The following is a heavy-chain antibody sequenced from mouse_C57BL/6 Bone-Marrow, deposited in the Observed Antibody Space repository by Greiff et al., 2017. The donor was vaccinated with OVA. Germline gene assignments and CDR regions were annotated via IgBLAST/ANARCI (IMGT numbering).Heavy chain of an antibody. D-gene: IGHD2-3*01. CDR3: ARNRIYDGYYYFDY. J-gene: IGHJ2*01. CDR1: GYTFTDYY. V-gene: IGHV1-26*01. CDR2: INPNNGGT. Sequence: EVQLQQSGPELVKPGASVKISCKASGYTFTDYYMNWVKQSHGKSLEWIGDINPNNGGTSYNQKFKGKATLTVDKSSSTAYMELRSLTSEDSAVYYCARNRIYDGYYYFDYWGQGTTLTVSS.